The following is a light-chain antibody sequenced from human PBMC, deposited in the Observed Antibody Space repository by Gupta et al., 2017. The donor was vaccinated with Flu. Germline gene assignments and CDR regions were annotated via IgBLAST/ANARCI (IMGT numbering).Light chain of an antibody. Sequence: EIVLTQSPGTLSLSPGERATLSCRASQSVSSSYLAWYQQKPGQAPRLLIYGASSRATGIPARFSGSGSGTDFTLTISRLEPEDFAVYYCQQYVSSPKITFGQGTRLEIK. CDR1: QSVSSSY. V-gene: IGKV3-20*01. J-gene: IGKJ5*01. CDR3: QQYVSSPKIT. CDR2: GAS.